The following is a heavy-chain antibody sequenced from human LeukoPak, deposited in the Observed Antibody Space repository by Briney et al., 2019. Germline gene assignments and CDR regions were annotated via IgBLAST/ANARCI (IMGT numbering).Heavy chain of an antibody. CDR3: ASASGSYFDY. Sequence: SETLSLTCTVSGGSISSYYWSWVRQPPGKGLEWIGYIYYSGSTNYNPSLKSRATISVDTSKIQCSLKLSSVTAADTAVYYCASASGSYFDYWGQGTLVTVSS. CDR2: IYYSGST. V-gene: IGHV4-59*08. J-gene: IGHJ4*02. D-gene: IGHD3-10*01. CDR1: GGSISSYY.